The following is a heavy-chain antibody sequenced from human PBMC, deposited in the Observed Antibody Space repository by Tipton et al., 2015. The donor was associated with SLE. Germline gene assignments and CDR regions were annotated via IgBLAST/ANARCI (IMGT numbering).Heavy chain of an antibody. CDR2: ISGDGDNT. Sequence: SLRLSCAASGFTFDNYAMHWVRQAPGKGLEWVSLISGDGDNTYYADSMKGRFTISRDSSKNSLYLQMNSLRTEDTAFYYCAKDKFGDSNYPLDYWGQGTLVTVSS. J-gene: IGHJ4*02. CDR3: AKDKFGDSNYPLDY. D-gene: IGHD4-11*01. CDR1: GFTFDNYA. V-gene: IGHV3-43*02.